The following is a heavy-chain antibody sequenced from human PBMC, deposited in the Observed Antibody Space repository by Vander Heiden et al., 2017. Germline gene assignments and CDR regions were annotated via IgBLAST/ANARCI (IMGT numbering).Heavy chain of an antibody. V-gene: IGHV1-69*01. D-gene: IGHD2-2*01. J-gene: IGHJ6*02. CDR2: IIPIFGTA. CDR1: GGTFSSYA. Sequence: QVQLVQSGAEVKKPGSSVKVSCKASGGTFSSYAISWVRQAPGQGLEWMGGIIPIFGTANYAQKFQGRVTITADESTSTAYMELSSLRSEDTAVYYCARGNIGVVPAANDYYYGMDVWGQGPTVTVSS. CDR3: ARGNIGVVPAANDYYYGMDV.